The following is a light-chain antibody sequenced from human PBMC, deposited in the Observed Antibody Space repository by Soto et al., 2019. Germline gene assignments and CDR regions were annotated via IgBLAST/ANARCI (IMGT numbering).Light chain of an antibody. CDR1: QGIITY. Sequence: DIPMTQSPSTLSASVGDRVTITCRASQGIITYLDWYQQKPGKAPKFMIYAASSLQSGVPSRFSGSGSETDFTLTISSLQPEDVATYSCQQSYSTTWTLGQGTKVDI. CDR2: AAS. V-gene: IGKV1-39*01. CDR3: QQSYSTTWT. J-gene: IGKJ1*01.